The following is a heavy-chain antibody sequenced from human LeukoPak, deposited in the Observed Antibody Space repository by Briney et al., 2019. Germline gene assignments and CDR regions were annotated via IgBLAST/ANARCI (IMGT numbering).Heavy chain of an antibody. J-gene: IGHJ4*02. CDR2: ISGSGGST. Sequence: GGSLRLSCAASGFTFSNYAMAWVRQAPGKGLEWVSAISGSGGSTYYADSVKGRFTISRDNSKNTLYLQMNSLRAEDTAVYYCAKYVRSGGFDYWGQGTLVTVSS. CDR3: AKYVRSGGFDY. V-gene: IGHV3-23*01. CDR1: GFTFSNYA. D-gene: IGHD3-10*01.